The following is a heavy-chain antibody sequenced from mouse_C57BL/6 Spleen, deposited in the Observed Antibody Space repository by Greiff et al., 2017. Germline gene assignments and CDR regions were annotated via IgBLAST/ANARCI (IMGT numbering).Heavy chain of an antibody. CDR1: GYTFTSYW. Sequence: VQLQQSGAELAKPGASVQLSCKASGYTFTSYWMHWVKQRPGQGLEWIGYINPSSGYTKYNQKFKDKATLTADKSSSTAYMQLSSLTYEDSSVYYCARGDDGYSYFDYWGQGTTLTDSS. V-gene: IGHV1-7*01. J-gene: IGHJ2*01. CDR2: INPSSGYT. D-gene: IGHD2-3*01. CDR3: ARGDDGYSYFDY.